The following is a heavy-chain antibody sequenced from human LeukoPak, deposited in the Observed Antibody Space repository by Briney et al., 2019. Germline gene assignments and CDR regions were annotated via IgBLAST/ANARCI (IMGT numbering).Heavy chain of an antibody. V-gene: IGHV3-7*03. CDR2: IKDDGSEK. D-gene: IGHD6-13*01. CDR3: ARYGYWYVMDV. Sequence: GGSLRLSCAASGFNFNNYWMSWLRQAPGKGLEWVANIKDDGSEKYYVDSVKGRFTISRDNTKNSLYLQMNSLRAEDTAVYYCARYGYWYVMDVWGQGTTVTVSS. J-gene: IGHJ6*02. CDR1: GFNFNNYW.